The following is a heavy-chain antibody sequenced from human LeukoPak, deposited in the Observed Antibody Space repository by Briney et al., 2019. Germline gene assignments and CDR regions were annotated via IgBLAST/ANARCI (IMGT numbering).Heavy chain of an antibody. V-gene: IGHV4-61*02. CDR2: IYSTGTP. CDR1: GDSISRRSSY. D-gene: IGHD6-19*01. J-gene: IGHJ5*02. Sequence: SETLSLTCSVSGDSISRRSSYWTWFRQPAGRGLEWIGRIYSTGTPNYNPSLKSRVTISVDTSKNQFSLKLSSVTAADTAVYYCARKLWWLVRFDPWGQGTLVTVSS. CDR3: ARKLWWLVRFDP.